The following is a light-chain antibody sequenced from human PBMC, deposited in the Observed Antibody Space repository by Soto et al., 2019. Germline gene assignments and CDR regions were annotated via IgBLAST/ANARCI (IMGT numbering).Light chain of an antibody. Sequence: EIVLKQSPGTLSLSPGERATLSCRASQSVSSNYLAWYQQKPGQAPRLLIYGASTRATGIPDRFSGSGSGTDFTLTISRLEPEDFAVYYCQQYGRSPPMTFGQGTRLEIK. J-gene: IGKJ5*01. CDR3: QQYGRSPPMT. CDR2: GAS. CDR1: QSVSSNY. V-gene: IGKV3-20*01.